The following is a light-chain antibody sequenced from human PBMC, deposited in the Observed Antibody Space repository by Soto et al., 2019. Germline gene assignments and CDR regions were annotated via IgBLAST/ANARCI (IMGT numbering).Light chain of an antibody. J-gene: IGKJ2*01. CDR3: QQSKSLYT. CDR1: QSISKY. CDR2: QAS. Sequence: DIQMTQSPSTLSASVGDRVTITCRASQSISKYLAWYQQKPGKAPKLLIYQASSLESGVPSRFSGSGSGTPFTLIFTRLRAYDFATYYYQQSKSLYTFGQGTKLEI. V-gene: IGKV1-5*03.